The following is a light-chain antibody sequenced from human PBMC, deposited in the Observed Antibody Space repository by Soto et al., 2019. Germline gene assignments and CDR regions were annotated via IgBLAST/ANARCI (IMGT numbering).Light chain of an antibody. CDR1: SSEVGGYNY. Sequence: QSVLTQPASVSGSPGQSITISCTGTSSEVGGYNYVSWYQQHPGKAPILMIYDVSNRPSGVSNRFSGSKSGNTASLTISGLQAEDEADYYCSSYTSSSTQVFGTGTKVTVL. J-gene: IGLJ1*01. CDR3: SSYTSSSTQV. V-gene: IGLV2-14*01. CDR2: DVS.